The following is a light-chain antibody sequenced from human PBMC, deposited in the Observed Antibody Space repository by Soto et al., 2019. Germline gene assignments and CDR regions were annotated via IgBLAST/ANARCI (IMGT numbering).Light chain of an antibody. CDR1: QSISSY. CDR2: AAS. V-gene: IGKV1-39*01. CDR3: QQSYSTITWT. J-gene: IGKJ1*01. Sequence: DIQMTQSPSSLSASVGDRVTITCRASQSISSYLNWYQQKPGKAPKLLIYAASSLQSGLPSRFSGSGSGTDFTLTISSLQPEDFATYYCQQSYSTITWTFGQGTKVDIK.